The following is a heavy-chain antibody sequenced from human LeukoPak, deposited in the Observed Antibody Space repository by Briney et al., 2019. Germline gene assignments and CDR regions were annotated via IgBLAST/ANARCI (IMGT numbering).Heavy chain of an antibody. CDR3: VKDPGWQLQYEGSCAFDI. CDR2: ISSNGGST. CDR1: GFTFSSYA. J-gene: IGHJ3*02. Sequence: GGSLRLSCSASGFTFSSYAMHWVRQAPGKGLEYVSAISSNGGSTYYADSVKGRFTISRDNSKNTLYLQMSSLRAEDTAVYYCVKDPGWQLQYEGSCAFDIWGQGTMVTVSS. D-gene: IGHD2-15*01. V-gene: IGHV3-64D*06.